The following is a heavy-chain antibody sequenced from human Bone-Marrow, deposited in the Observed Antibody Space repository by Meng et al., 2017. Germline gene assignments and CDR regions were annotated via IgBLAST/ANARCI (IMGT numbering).Heavy chain of an antibody. J-gene: IGHJ4*02. D-gene: IGHD3-10*01. CDR2: IYHSGST. CDR3: ARVNSMVRGVISD. V-gene: IGHV4-38-2*01. Sequence: SETLSLTCAVSGYSISSGYYWGWIRQPPGKGLEWIGSIYHSGSTYYNPSLKSRVTISVDTSKNQFSLKLSSVTAADTAVYYCARVNSMVRGVISDWGQGTLVTFSS. CDR1: GYSISSGYY.